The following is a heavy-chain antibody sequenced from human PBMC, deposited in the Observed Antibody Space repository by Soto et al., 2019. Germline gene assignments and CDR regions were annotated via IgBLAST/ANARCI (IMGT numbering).Heavy chain of an antibody. D-gene: IGHD6-6*01. CDR3: ARDFAVRSIAAYMGV. V-gene: IGHV3-11*01. CDR2: ISSSGSTI. CDR1: GFTFSDYY. J-gene: IGHJ6*03. Sequence: GGSLRLSCAASGFTFSDYYMSWIRQAPGKGLEWVSYISSSGSTIYYADSVKGRFTISRDNAKNSLYLQMNSLRAEDTAVYYCARDFAVRSIAAYMGVWGKGTTVTVSS.